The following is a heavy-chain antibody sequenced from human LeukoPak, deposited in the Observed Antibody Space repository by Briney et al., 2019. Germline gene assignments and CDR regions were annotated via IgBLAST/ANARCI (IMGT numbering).Heavy chain of an antibody. Sequence: SQTLSLTCAISGDSVSSNSAAWNWIRQSPSRGLEWLGRTYYRSKWYNDYAVSVKGRITINPDTSKNQFSLQLNSVTPEDTAVYYCARDRSSGWGYYYYYGMDVWGQGTTVTVSS. J-gene: IGHJ6*02. CDR2: TYYRSKWYN. V-gene: IGHV6-1*01. CDR3: ARDRSSGWGYYYYYGMDV. CDR1: GDSVSSNSAA. D-gene: IGHD6-19*01.